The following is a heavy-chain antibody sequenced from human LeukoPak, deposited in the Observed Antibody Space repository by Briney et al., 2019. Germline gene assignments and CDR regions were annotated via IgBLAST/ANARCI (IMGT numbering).Heavy chain of an antibody. CDR3: ARSTGFQKYYFGY. Sequence: ASVNVSCKASGYTFTSYGISWVRQAPGQGLEWMGWVSAYNGDTNYAQKFQGRVTMTTDTSTNTGYMELWSLGSDDTAVYYCARSTGFQKYYFGYWGQGTLVTVSS. D-gene: IGHD3-9*01. V-gene: IGHV1-18*01. CDR2: VSAYNGDT. CDR1: GYTFTSYG. J-gene: IGHJ4*02.